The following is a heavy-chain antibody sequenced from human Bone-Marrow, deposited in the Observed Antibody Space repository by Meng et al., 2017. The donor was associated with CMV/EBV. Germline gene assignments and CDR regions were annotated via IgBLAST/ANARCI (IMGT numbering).Heavy chain of an antibody. CDR1: GFTFDDYA. CDR2: ISWNSGSI. V-gene: IGHV3-9*01. J-gene: IGHJ6*02. Sequence: SCAASGFTFDDYAMHWVRQAPGKGLEWVSGISWNSGSIGYADSVKGRFTISRDNAKNSLYLQMNSLRAEDTAVYYCARELYCSSTSCPYYYYYGMDVWGQGTTVTVSS. CDR3: ARELYCSSTSCPYYYYYGMDV. D-gene: IGHD2-2*01.